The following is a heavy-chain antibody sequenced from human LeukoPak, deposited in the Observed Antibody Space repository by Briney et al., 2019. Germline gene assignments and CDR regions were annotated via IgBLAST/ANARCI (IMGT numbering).Heavy chain of an antibody. CDR1: GGSFSGYY. D-gene: IGHD4-11*01. CDR2: INHSGST. J-gene: IGHJ4*02. V-gene: IGHV4-34*01. CDR3: AGSELNDYSRF. Sequence: SETLSLTCAVYGGSFSGYYWSWIRQPPGKGLEWIGEINHSGSTNYNPSLKSRVTISLDTSRNQFSLRLYSVTAADTAVYYCAGSELNDYSRFWGQGILVAVSS.